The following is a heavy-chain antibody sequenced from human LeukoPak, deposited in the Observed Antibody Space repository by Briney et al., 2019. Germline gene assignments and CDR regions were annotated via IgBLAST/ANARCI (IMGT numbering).Heavy chain of an antibody. J-gene: IGHJ1*01. V-gene: IGHV4-39*01. D-gene: IGHD1-1*01. CDR3: ARHLQISNNWKTSEYFQH. CDR1: GGSISSSTYN. Sequence: SETLSLTCTVSGGSISSSTYNWGWIRQPPGKGLEWIGSIYYSGSTYYNPSLKSRVTISIDTSKNQFSLKLSSVTAPDTAVYYCARHLQISNNWKTSEYFQHWGQGTLVTVSS. CDR2: IYYSGST.